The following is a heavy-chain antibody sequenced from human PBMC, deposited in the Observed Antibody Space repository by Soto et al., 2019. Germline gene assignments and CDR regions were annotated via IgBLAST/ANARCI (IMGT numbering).Heavy chain of an antibody. CDR3: AKDSSVTAAGSGGWFDP. D-gene: IGHD6-13*01. Sequence: QVRLVQSGGGVVQPGRSLRLSCAASGFDFNTYGLHWVRQAPGKGLEWVAGISFDGGNQYYADSVKGRFTISRDKSNNTLYLQMNGLGAEDTATYYCAKDSSVTAAGSGGWFDPWGQGTLVIVSS. CDR2: ISFDGGNQ. V-gene: IGHV3-30*18. CDR1: GFDFNTYG. J-gene: IGHJ5*02.